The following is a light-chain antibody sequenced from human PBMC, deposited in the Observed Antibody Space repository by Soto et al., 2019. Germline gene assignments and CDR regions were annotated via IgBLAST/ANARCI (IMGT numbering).Light chain of an antibody. J-gene: IGLJ1*01. CDR1: SSNIGSNT. V-gene: IGLV1-44*01. Sequence: QSVLTQPPSASGTPGQRVTISCSGSSSNIGSNTVNWYQQLPGTAPKLLIYNNNQRPSGVPDRLSGSKSGTSASLAISGLQSDDEADYYCAAWDDSLNGLVFGTGTKLTVL. CDR3: AAWDDSLNGLV. CDR2: NNN.